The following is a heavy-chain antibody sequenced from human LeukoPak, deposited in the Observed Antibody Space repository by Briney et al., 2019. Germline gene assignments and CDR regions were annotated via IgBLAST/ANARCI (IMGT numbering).Heavy chain of an antibody. CDR3: ARVTNSGSYFVDY. CDR1: GYTFTSYY. Sequence: GASVKVSCKASGYTFTSYYMHWVRQAPGQGLEWMGIINPSGGSTSYAQKFQGRVTMTTDTSTSTAYMELRSLRSDDTAVYYCARVTNSGSYFVDYWGQGTLVTVSS. CDR2: INPSGGST. D-gene: IGHD1-26*01. V-gene: IGHV1-46*01. J-gene: IGHJ4*02.